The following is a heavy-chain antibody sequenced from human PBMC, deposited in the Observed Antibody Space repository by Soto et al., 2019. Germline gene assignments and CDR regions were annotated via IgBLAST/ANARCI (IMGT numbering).Heavy chain of an antibody. V-gene: IGHV1-18*01. CDR2: ISAYNGNT. CDR1: GYTFTSYG. J-gene: IGHJ4*02. CDR3: ARDLWIQLWFGREGPSPTGSH. D-gene: IGHD5-18*01. Sequence: QVQLVQSGAEVKKPGASVKVSCKASGYTFTSYGISWVRQAPGQGLEWMGWISAYNGNTNYAQKLQGRVTMTTDTXXXXXXXXXXXLRSDDTAVYYCARDLWIQLWFGREGPSPTGSHWGQGTLVTVSS.